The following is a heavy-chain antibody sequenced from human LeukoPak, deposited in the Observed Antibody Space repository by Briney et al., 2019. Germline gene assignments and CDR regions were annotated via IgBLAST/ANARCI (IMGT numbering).Heavy chain of an antibody. Sequence: PGGSLRPSCAASGFTFSSYWMHWVRQAPGKGLVWVSRINSDGSSTNYADSVKGRFAISRDNAKNTLYLQMNSLRVEDTAVYYCTRDTSASFDYWGQGTLVTVSS. CDR1: GFTFSSYW. D-gene: IGHD3-16*01. CDR3: TRDTSASFDY. CDR2: INSDGSST. J-gene: IGHJ4*02. V-gene: IGHV3-74*01.